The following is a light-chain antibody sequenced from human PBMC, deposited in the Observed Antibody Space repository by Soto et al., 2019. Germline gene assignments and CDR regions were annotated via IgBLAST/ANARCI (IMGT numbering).Light chain of an antibody. CDR2: GAS. Sequence: DIQMTQSPSSLSASVGDTVTITCRASQGISSSLAWYQQKAGKVPDLLIYGASTLQSGVPSHFSGSGSGTDFTLTISSLQPEDVATYYCQEYHSPSFTFGPGTKVEMK. V-gene: IGKV1-27*01. J-gene: IGKJ3*01. CDR1: QGISSS. CDR3: QEYHSPSFT.